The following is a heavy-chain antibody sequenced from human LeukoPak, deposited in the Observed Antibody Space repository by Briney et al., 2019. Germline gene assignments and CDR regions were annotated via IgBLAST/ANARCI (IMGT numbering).Heavy chain of an antibody. Sequence: ASVKVSCKASGYTFTSYYMHWVRQAPGQGLEWMGIINPSGGSTSYAQKFQGRVTMTRDTSTSTVYMELSSLRSEDTAVYYCATDGTVAGRFDYWGQGTLVTVSS. J-gene: IGHJ4*02. CDR1: GYTFTSYY. V-gene: IGHV1-46*01. CDR3: ATDGTVAGRFDY. D-gene: IGHD6-19*01. CDR2: INPSGGST.